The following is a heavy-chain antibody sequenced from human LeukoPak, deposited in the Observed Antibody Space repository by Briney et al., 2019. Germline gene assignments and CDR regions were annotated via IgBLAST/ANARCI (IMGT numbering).Heavy chain of an antibody. CDR2: ISGSGGST. V-gene: IGHV3-23*01. J-gene: IGHJ4*02. CDR1: GFTFSSYA. CDR3: ARETGYRYGYTRDY. Sequence: HAGGSLRLSCAASGFTFSSYAMSWVRQAPGKGLEWVSAISGSGGSTYYADSVKGRFTISRDNAKNSLYLQMNSLRAEDTAVYYCARETGYRYGYTRDYWGQGTLVTVAS. D-gene: IGHD5-18*01.